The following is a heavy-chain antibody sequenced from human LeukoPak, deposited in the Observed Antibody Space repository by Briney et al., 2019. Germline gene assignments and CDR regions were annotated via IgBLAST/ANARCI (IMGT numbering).Heavy chain of an antibody. V-gene: IGHV4-38-2*02. CDR2: IYHSGST. Sequence: SETLSLTCTVSGYSISSGYYWGWIRQPPGKGLEWIGSIYHSGSTYYNPSLKSRVTISVDTSKNQFSLKLSSVTAADTAVYYCARGNGWVCRSTSCYNWFDPWGQGTLVTVSS. J-gene: IGHJ5*02. CDR1: GYSISSGYY. D-gene: IGHD2-2*01. CDR3: ARGNGWVCRSTSCYNWFDP.